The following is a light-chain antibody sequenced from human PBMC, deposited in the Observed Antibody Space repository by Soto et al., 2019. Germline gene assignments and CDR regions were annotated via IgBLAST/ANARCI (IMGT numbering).Light chain of an antibody. Sequence: EIVMTQSPATLSVSPGERATLSCRASQSRNNNLAWYQQNPGQAPRLLIYGASTRATGIPARFSGSGSGTEFTLTISSLQYEDFAVYYCQQYNSWPLTFGGGTKVEIK. CDR1: QSRNNN. CDR2: GAS. J-gene: IGKJ4*01. V-gene: IGKV3-15*01. CDR3: QQYNSWPLT.